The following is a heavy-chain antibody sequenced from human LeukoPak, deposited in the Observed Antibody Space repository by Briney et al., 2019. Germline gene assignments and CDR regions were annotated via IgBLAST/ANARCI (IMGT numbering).Heavy chain of an antibody. CDR1: GGSISSYY. D-gene: IGHD6-13*01. Sequence: PSETLSLTCTVSGGSISSYYWSWIRQPPGKGLEWIGYIYTSGSTNYNPSLKSRVTISVDMSKNQFSLKLSSVTAADTAVYYCARWGTAAGRALDYWGQGTLVTVSS. J-gene: IGHJ4*02. CDR3: ARWGTAAGRALDY. CDR2: IYTSGST. V-gene: IGHV4-4*09.